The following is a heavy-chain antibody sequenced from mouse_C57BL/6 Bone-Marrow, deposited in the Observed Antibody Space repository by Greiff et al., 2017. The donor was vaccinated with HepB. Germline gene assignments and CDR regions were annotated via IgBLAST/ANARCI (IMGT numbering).Heavy chain of an antibody. Sequence: EVKLVESGGGLVQSGRSLRLSCATSGFTFSDFYMEWVRQAPGKGLEWIAASRNKANDYTTEYSASVKGRFIVSRDTSQSILYLQMNALRAEDTAIYYCARDAGWLLDYWGQGTSVTVSS. CDR3: ARDAGWLLDY. V-gene: IGHV7-1*01. J-gene: IGHJ4*01. CDR1: GFTFSDFY. CDR2: SRNKANDYTT. D-gene: IGHD2-3*01.